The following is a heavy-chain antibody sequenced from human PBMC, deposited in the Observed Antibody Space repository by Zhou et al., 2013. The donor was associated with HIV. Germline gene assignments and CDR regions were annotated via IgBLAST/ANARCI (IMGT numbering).Heavy chain of an antibody. CDR3: AAWAWNIGVVDM. CDR2: IDPKTAGT. V-gene: IGHV1-2*02. Sequence: QGQLVQSGAEVKEPGASVKVSCKTSGYNFIDYYIHWVRQAPGQGLEWMGWIDPKTAGTVYAQKFQGRITLTRDTSITTAYMALERLRSDDTAVYFFAAWAWNIGVVDMWGQGTMVTVSS. D-gene: IGHD5-12*01. J-gene: IGHJ3*02. CDR1: GYNFIDYY.